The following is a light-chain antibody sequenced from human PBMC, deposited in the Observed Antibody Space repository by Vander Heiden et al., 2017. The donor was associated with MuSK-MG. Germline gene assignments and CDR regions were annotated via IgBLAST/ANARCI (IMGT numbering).Light chain of an antibody. CDR3: QQRSNWPPWT. CDR1: QSVSSY. J-gene: IGKJ1*01. V-gene: IGKV3-11*01. CDR2: HAS. Sequence: IVLTQSPATLSLSPGERATLSCRASQSVSSYLAWYQQKPGQAPRLLIYHASNRATGIPARFSGSGSGTDFTLTISSLEPEDFAFYYCQQRSNWPPWTFGQGTKVEIK.